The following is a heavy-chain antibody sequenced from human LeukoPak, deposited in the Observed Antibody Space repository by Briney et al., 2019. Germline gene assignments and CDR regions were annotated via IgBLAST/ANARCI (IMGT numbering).Heavy chain of an antibody. CDR2: INSGSYT. CDR3: AREKLTTYGGLFDD. J-gene: IGHJ4*02. V-gene: IGHV3-11*05. CDR1: GFTFSDYY. D-gene: IGHD4-23*01. Sequence: PGGSLRLSCAASGFTFSDYYMSWIRQAPGKGLEWVSYINSGSYTNYADSVKGRFTISRDNAKNSLYLQMNSLRAEDTAVYYCAREKLTTYGGLFDDGGQGTLVTV.